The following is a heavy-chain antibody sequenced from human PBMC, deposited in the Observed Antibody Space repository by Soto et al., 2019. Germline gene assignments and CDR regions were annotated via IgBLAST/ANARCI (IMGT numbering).Heavy chain of an antibody. Sequence: GGSLRLYCAASGFTFSIYAMTWVRQAPGKGLEWVAVITYDGSFQYYADSVKGRFTISRDNSKNTLSLHLNTLKPEDTAVYHCAKDRVGGTFYTPLAFWGQGTLVTVSS. J-gene: IGHJ4*02. CDR1: GFTFSIYA. V-gene: IGHV3-30*18. D-gene: IGHD1-7*01. CDR3: AKDRVGGTFYTPLAF. CDR2: ITYDGSFQ.